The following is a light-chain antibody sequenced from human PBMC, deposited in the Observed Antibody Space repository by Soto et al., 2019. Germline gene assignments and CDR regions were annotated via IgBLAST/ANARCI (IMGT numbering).Light chain of an antibody. CDR1: SSNIGSDY. J-gene: IGLJ1*01. CDR3: AAWDDSLSGDV. Sequence: QSVLTQPPSASGTPGQRVTISCSGSSSNIGSDYVYWYQHLPGTAPRLLIYRNNQRPSGVPDRFSGSKSGTSASLAISGLRSEDEADYYCAAWDDSLSGDVFGTGTKLTVL. CDR2: RNN. V-gene: IGLV1-47*01.